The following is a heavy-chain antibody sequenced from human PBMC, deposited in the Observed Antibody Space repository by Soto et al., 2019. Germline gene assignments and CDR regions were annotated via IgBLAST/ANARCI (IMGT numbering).Heavy chain of an antibody. CDR2: IRGSGGST. V-gene: IGHV3-23*01. D-gene: IGHD6-19*01. Sequence: GGSLRLSCAASGFTFSSYAMSWVRQAPGKGPEWVSAIRGSGGSTYYEDSVKGRFTISRDNSKNTLYLQMNSLRAEDTAVYYCAKTAARGIAVAAPEDVFDIWGQGTMVTVSS. CDR1: GFTFSSYA. CDR3: AKTAARGIAVAAPEDVFDI. J-gene: IGHJ3*02.